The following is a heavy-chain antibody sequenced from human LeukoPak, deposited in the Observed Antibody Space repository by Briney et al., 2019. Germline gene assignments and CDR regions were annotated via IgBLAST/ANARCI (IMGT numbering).Heavy chain of an antibody. CDR2: INHSGST. V-gene: IGHV4-34*01. CDR1: GGSFSGYY. J-gene: IGHJ4*02. Sequence: SETLSLTCAVYGGSFSGYYWSWIRQPPGKGLEWTGEINHSGSTNYNPSLKSRVTMSLDTSKNQFSLKLSSVTAADTAVYYCASLLIASLGSYPPSIDYWGQGTLVTVSS. CDR3: ASLLIASLGSYPPSIDY. D-gene: IGHD3-10*01.